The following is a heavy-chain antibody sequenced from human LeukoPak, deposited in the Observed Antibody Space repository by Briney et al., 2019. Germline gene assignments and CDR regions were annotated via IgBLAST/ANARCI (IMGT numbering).Heavy chain of an antibody. CDR2: ISGGGGST. CDR1: GFTFTSYS. Sequence: KPGGSLRLPCAASGFTFTSYSMNWVRQAPGKGLEWVSTISGGGGSTYYADSVKGRFTISRDNSKNTLYLQVNSLRAEDTAVYYCAKGGKWDVTPFDYWGQGTLVTVSS. V-gene: IGHV3-23*01. D-gene: IGHD1-26*01. CDR3: AKGGKWDVTPFDY. J-gene: IGHJ4*02.